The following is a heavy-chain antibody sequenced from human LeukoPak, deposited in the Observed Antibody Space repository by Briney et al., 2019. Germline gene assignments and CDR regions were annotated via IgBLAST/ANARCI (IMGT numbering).Heavy chain of an antibody. CDR1: GYSFTSYW. D-gene: IGHD3-16*01. Sequence: GESLKISGKGSGYSFTSYWIGWVRQMCGKGLGWIGIIYPGDSDTRYSPSFQGQVTVSADKSISTAYLQWSSLKASDTAMYYCARPGQLGEYTPYYFDYWGQGVLVTVSS. CDR3: ARPGQLGEYTPYYFDY. J-gene: IGHJ4*02. CDR2: IYPGDSDT. V-gene: IGHV5-51*01.